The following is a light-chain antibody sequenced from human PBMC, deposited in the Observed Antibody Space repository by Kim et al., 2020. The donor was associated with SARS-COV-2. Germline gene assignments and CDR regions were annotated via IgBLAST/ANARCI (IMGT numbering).Light chain of an antibody. CDR3: QAWDSSTFYV. Sequence: SYELTQPPSVSVSPGQTASITCSGDKLGDKYACWYQQKPGQSPVLVIYQGNKRPSGIPERFSGSNSGNTATLTISGTQAMGEADYYCQAWDSSTFYVFGT. J-gene: IGLJ1*01. CDR1: KLGDKY. CDR2: QGN. V-gene: IGLV3-1*01.